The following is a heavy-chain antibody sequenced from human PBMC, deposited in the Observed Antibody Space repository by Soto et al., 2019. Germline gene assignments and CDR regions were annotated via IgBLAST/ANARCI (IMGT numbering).Heavy chain of an antibody. CDR1: GGTFSSYA. Sequence: ASVKVSCKASGGTFSSYAISWVRQAPGQGLEWMGGIIPIFGTANYAQKFQGRVTITADKSTSTAYMELSSLRSEDTAVYYCASVTVAGTAVEPPLRPQWDVWGQGTTVTVSS. CDR2: IIPIFGTA. V-gene: IGHV1-69*06. D-gene: IGHD6-19*01. CDR3: ASVTVAGTAVEPPLRPQWDV. J-gene: IGHJ6*02.